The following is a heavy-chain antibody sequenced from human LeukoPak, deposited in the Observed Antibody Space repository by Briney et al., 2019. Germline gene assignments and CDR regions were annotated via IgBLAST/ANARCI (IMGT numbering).Heavy chain of an antibody. J-gene: IGHJ4*02. CDR2: IIPILGIA. Sequence: SVKVSCKASGGTFSSYAISWVRQAPGQGLEWMGRIIPILGIANYAQKFQGRVTITADKSTSTAYMELSSLRSEDTAVYYCARDRLIDGYIISGVSWGDYWGQGTLVTVSS. CDR3: ARDRLIDGYIISGVSWGDY. CDR1: GGTFSSYA. D-gene: IGHD5-24*01. V-gene: IGHV1-69*04.